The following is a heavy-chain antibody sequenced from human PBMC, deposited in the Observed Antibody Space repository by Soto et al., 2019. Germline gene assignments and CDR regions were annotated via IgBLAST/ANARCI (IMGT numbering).Heavy chain of an antibody. CDR2: ISYDGSNK. CDR3: AKGFRSRNQLSYVDY. J-gene: IGHJ4*02. D-gene: IGHD2-2*01. Sequence: GSLRLSCAASGFTFSSYGMHWVRQAPGKGLEWVAVISYDGSNKYYADSVKGRFTISRDNSKNTLYLQMNSLRAEDTAVYYCAKGFRSRNQLSYVDYWGQGTLVTVSS. CDR1: GFTFSSYG. V-gene: IGHV3-30*18.